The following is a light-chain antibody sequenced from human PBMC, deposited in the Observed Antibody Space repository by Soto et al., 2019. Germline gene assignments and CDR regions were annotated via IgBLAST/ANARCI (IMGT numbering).Light chain of an antibody. CDR1: SSNIGSNY. CDR2: SYN. Sequence: QLVLTQPPSASGTPGQRVTISCSGSSSNIGSNYVYWYQQLPGTAPKLLIDSYNQRPSGVPDRISGSKSGTSASLAISGLRSEDEADYYCAAWDDSLSGYVFGTGTKLTVL. CDR3: AAWDDSLSGYV. V-gene: IGLV1-47*02. J-gene: IGLJ1*01.